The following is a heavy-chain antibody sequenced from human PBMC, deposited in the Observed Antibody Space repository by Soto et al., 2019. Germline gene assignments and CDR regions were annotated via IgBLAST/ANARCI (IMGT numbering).Heavy chain of an antibody. CDR3: VGGQYYFDY. CDR1: GFPFTSYG. V-gene: IGHV3-30*03. J-gene: IGHJ4*02. CDR2: ISYDGSDK. Sequence: QVQLVESGGGVVQPGRSLRLSCAASGFPFTSYGMHWVREGPDKGLEWVAIISYDGSDKYYADSVKGRFTISRDTSKNTLYLQMNSLRSEDTALYYCVGGQYYFDYRGQGTLVIVSS. D-gene: IGHD3-10*01.